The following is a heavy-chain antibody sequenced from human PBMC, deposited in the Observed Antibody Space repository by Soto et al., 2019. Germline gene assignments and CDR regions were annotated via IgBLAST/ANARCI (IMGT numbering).Heavy chain of an antibody. CDR2: FNPANQNT. J-gene: IGHJ4*02. Sequence: QVQLVQSGTEVKRPGASVKVSCKASGYTFSNYGVSWMRQAPGQGLEWVGWFNPANQNTNYEQKFQVRVSMTADTSTRTACMELRGLRSDDTAVYYFARVKFGDPFDFWVQGTLGTVSS. CDR1: GYTFSNYG. V-gene: IGHV1-18*01. CDR3: ARVKFGDPFDF. D-gene: IGHD2-21*02.